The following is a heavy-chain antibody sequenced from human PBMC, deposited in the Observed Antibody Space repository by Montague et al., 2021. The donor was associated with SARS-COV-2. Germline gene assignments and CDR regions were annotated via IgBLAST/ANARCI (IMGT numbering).Heavy chain of an antibody. D-gene: IGHD3-10*01. CDR1: GGSFSDDY. Sequence: SETLSLTCAVSGGSFSDDYWSWIRQSPGKGLEWIGEVYHSGSTTYNPSVRSRVLISIDTSMSQISLNLRSVTAADTAVYYCARGGIRIGMNRGVRSRPFDSWGQGTLVTVSS. CDR2: VYHSGST. CDR3: ARGGIRIGMNRGVRSRPFDS. J-gene: IGHJ5*01. V-gene: IGHV4-34*01.